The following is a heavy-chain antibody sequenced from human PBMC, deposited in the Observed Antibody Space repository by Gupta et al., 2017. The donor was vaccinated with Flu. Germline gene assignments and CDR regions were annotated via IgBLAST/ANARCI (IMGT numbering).Heavy chain of an antibody. CDR3: AREGVFGVIIPAMHAFDI. D-gene: IGHD3-3*01. CDR2: ISSSGSYI. Sequence: EVQLVDSGGGLVKPGGSLTLSCAASGFTFSTYNMNWVRQAPGKGLEWVSSISSSGSYIYYADSVKGRFTISRDNTKNSLYLQMSSLRAEDTAVYYCAREGVFGVIIPAMHAFDIWGQGTMVTVSA. J-gene: IGHJ3*02. V-gene: IGHV3-21*06. CDR1: GFTFSTYN.